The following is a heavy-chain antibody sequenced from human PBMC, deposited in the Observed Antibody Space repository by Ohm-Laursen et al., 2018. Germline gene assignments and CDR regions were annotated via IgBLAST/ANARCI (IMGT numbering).Heavy chain of an antibody. Sequence: TLSLTCSVSGGSISSYYWSWIRQPAGKGLEWIGRIYTTGSTNFNPSLNSRVTMSVDMSKNQVSLKLSSVTAADTAVYYCARVAMNGDSQLYYYGMDVWGQGTTVTVSS. CDR2: IYTTGST. CDR3: ARVAMNGDSQLYYYGMDV. J-gene: IGHJ6*02. CDR1: GGSISSYY. D-gene: IGHD1-1*01. V-gene: IGHV4-4*07.